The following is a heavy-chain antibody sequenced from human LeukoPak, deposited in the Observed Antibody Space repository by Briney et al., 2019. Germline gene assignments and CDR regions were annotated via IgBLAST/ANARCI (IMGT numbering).Heavy chain of an antibody. CDR3: ARGVVITGLDY. CDR2: IYSSGNT. J-gene: IGHJ4*02. Sequence: SETLSLTCAVYGGSFSGYYWSWIRQPPGKGLEWIGSIYSSGNTNYNPSLKSRVTISVDTSKNQFSLMLTSVTAADTAVYYCARGVVITGLDYWGQGTLVTVSS. D-gene: IGHD3-3*01. V-gene: IGHV4-59*01. CDR1: GGSFSGYY.